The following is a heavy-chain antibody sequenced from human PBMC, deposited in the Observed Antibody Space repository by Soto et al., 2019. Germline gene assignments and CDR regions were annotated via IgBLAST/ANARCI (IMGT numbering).Heavy chain of an antibody. Sequence: ETLSLTCTVSGGSISSYYWSWIRQPPGKGLEWIGYIYYSGSTNYNPSLKSRVTISVDTSKNQFSLKLSSVTAADTAVYYCARGGYSYGNFDYWGQGTLVTVSS. CDR2: IYYSGST. CDR1: GGSISSYY. D-gene: IGHD5-18*01. J-gene: IGHJ4*02. CDR3: ARGGYSYGNFDY. V-gene: IGHV4-59*01.